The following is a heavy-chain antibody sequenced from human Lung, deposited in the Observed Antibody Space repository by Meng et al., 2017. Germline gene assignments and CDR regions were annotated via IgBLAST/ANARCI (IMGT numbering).Heavy chain of an antibody. Sequence: QDPFKGACPPLVKPQPAPPRTRTFLGFSPRTSGVGVGLIRPPPGKALGWLALLYWDDDKRYSPSLKSRLTITKDTSKNQVVLTMTNMDPVDTATYYCAHIVLYDSYDYWGQGTLVTVSS. V-gene: IGHV2-5*02. J-gene: IGHJ4*02. CDR1: GFSPRTSGVG. CDR2: LYWDDDK. D-gene: IGHD3-22*01. CDR3: AHIVLYDSYDY.